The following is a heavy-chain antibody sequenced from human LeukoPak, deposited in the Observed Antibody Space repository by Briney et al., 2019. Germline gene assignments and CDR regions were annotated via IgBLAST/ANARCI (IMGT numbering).Heavy chain of an antibody. J-gene: IGHJ4*02. CDR3: AQGRTTVAYYDY. D-gene: IGHD4-23*01. CDR2: TSGSGGST. CDR1: GFTFSSYA. Sequence: GGSLRLSCAASGFTFSSYAMSWGRQAPGKGLEWVSATSGSGGSTYYADSVKGRFTISRDNSKNTLYLQMNSLRDEDTAVYYCAQGRTTVAYYDYWGQGTLVTVSS. V-gene: IGHV3-23*01.